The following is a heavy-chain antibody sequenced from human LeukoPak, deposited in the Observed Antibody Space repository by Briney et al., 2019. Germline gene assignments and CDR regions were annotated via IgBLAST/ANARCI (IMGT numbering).Heavy chain of an antibody. D-gene: IGHD6-6*01. J-gene: IGHJ6*02. CDR2: IYYSGST. Sequence: SETLSLTCTVSGGSISSYYWSWIRQPPGKGLEWIGYIYYSGSTNYNPSLKSRVTISVDTSKNQFSLKLSSVTAADTAVYYCARDRGIAARPGYYGMDVRGQGTTVTVSS. V-gene: IGHV4-59*01. CDR1: GGSISSYY. CDR3: ARDRGIAARPGYYGMDV.